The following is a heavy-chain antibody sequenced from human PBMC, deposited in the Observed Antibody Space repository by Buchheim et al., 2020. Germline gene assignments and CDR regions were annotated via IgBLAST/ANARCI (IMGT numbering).Heavy chain of an antibody. J-gene: IGHJ6*02. CDR1: GFTFSSYW. D-gene: IGHD3-10*01. CDR2: INSDGSST. CDR3: ARPYGSGIFGQFYGMDV. Sequence: EVQLVESGGGLVQPGRSLRLSCAASGFTFSSYWMHWVRQAPGKGLVWVSRINSDGSSTSYADSVKGRFTISRDNAKNTLYLQMNSLRAEDTAVYYCARPYGSGIFGQFYGMDVWGQGTT. V-gene: IGHV3-74*01.